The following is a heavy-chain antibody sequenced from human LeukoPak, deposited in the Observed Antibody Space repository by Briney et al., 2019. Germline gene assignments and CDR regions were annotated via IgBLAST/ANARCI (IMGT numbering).Heavy chain of an antibody. J-gene: IGHJ4*02. Sequence: GESLKISCKGSGYSFTSYWIGWVRQMPGKGLKWMGIIYPGDSDTRYSPSLQGQVTISADKSISTAYLQWSSLKASDTAMYYCARGRHKVATIGSPFDYWGQGTLVTVSS. CDR2: IYPGDSDT. CDR3: ARGRHKVATIGSPFDY. CDR1: GYSFTSYW. D-gene: IGHD5-12*01. V-gene: IGHV5-51*01.